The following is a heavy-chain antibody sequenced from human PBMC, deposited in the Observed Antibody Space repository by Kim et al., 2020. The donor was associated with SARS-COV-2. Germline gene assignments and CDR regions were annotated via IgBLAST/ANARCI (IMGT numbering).Heavy chain of an antibody. CDR2: INHSGST. CDR1: GGSFSGYY. V-gene: IGHV4-34*01. Sequence: SETLSLTCAVYGGSFSGYYWSWIRQPPGKGLEWIGEINHSGSTNYNPSLKSRVTISVDTSKNQFSLKLSSVTAADTAVYYCARAPRGLWFGELTRSNWFDPWGQGTLVTVSS. D-gene: IGHD3-10*01. CDR3: ARAPRGLWFGELTRSNWFDP. J-gene: IGHJ5*02.